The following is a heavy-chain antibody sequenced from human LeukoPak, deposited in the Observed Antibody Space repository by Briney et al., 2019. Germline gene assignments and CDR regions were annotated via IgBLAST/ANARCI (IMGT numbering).Heavy chain of an antibody. CDR3: ATVSNTSGLDY. V-gene: IGHV3-23*01. CDR2: ISGSGGRT. Sequence: PGGSLRLSCAASGFTFSNYGVTWVRQAPGKGLEWVSCISGSGGRTYYADSVKGRFTISRDNSKYTLYLQMNSLRAEETAVYCCATVSNTSGLDYWGQGTLVTVSS. D-gene: IGHD2-2*01. J-gene: IGHJ4*02. CDR1: GFTFSNYG.